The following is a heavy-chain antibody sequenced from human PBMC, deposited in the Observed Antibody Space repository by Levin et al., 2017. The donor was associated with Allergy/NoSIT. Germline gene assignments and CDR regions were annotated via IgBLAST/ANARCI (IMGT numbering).Heavy chain of an antibody. V-gene: IGHV3-23*01. CDR2: ISGSGGST. Sequence: GGSLRLSCAASGFTFSSYAMSWVRQAPGKGLEWVSAISGSGGSTYYADSVKGRFTISRDNSKNTLYLQMNSLRAEDTAVYYCAKRYYDFWSGYSHLFDYWGQGTLVTVSS. CDR3: AKRYYDFWSGYSHLFDY. J-gene: IGHJ4*02. D-gene: IGHD3-3*01. CDR1: GFTFSSYA.